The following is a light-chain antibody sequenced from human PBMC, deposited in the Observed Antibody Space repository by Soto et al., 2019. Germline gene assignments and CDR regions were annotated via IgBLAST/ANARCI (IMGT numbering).Light chain of an antibody. CDR1: SSDVGGYDF. CDR2: DVS. Sequence: QSALAQPASVSGSPGQSITISCTGTSSDVGGYDFVSWYQHHPGKAPRLMIYDVSHRPSGVSDRFSASKSGNTASPTISGLLAEDEADYYCSSYTSISNYVFGNGTKLTVL. V-gene: IGLV2-14*03. J-gene: IGLJ1*01. CDR3: SSYTSISNYV.